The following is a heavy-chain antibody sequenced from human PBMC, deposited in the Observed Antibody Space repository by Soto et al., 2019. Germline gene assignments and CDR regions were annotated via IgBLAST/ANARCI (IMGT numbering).Heavy chain of an antibody. CDR1: GFTFSSYA. CDR3: AKERDRGADRYYFDY. V-gene: IGHV3-23*01. Sequence: GGSLRLSCAASGFTFSSYAMTWVRQAPGKGLEWVSAISGGGDSIYYADSVKGRFTISRDQSKNTLYLQMHSLRAEDTAVYFCAKERDRGADRYYFDYWGQGTLVTVSS. D-gene: IGHD3-22*01. J-gene: IGHJ4*02. CDR2: ISGGGDSI.